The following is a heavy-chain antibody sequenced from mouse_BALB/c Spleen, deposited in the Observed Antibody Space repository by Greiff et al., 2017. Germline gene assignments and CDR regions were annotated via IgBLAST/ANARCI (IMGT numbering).Heavy chain of an antibody. CDR1: GYSITSGYY. V-gene: IGHV3-6*02. CDR2: ISYDGSN. Sequence: EVQLQESGPGLVKPSQSLSLTCSVTGYSITSGYYWNWIRQFPGNKLEWMGYISYDGSNNYNPSLKNRISITRDTSKNQFFLKLNSVTTEDTATYYCANLLYYAMDYWGQGTSVTVSS. D-gene: IGHD2-1*01. CDR3: ANLLYYAMDY. J-gene: IGHJ4*01.